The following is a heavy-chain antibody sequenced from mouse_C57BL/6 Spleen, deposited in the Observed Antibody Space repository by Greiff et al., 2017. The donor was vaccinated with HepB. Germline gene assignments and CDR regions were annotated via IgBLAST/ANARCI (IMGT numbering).Heavy chain of an antibody. CDR1: GYTFTSYW. J-gene: IGHJ3*01. Sequence: EVQLQQSGTVLARPGASVKMSCKTSGYTFTSYWMHWVKQRPGQGLEWIGAIYPGNSDTSYNQKFKGKAKLTAVTSASTAYMELSSLTNEDSAVYYCTWSNYVPSWFAYWGQGTLVTVSA. V-gene: IGHV1-5*01. CDR2: IYPGNSDT. CDR3: TWSNYVPSWFAY. D-gene: IGHD2-5*01.